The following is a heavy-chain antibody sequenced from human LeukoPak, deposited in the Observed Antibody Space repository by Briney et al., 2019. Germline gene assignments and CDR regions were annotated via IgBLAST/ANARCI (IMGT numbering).Heavy chain of an antibody. V-gene: IGHV3-23*01. Sequence: GGSLRLSCAASGFAFSSYAMSWVRQPPGKGLEWGSVISRRVDYTYYADSVKGRFTISRDNSKKTLYLQMNTLRAEDTAVYYCANDYRSGSSHDFWGQGTLVTVSS. J-gene: IGHJ4*02. CDR1: GFAFSSYA. D-gene: IGHD3-10*01. CDR3: ANDYRSGSSHDF. CDR2: ISRRVDYT.